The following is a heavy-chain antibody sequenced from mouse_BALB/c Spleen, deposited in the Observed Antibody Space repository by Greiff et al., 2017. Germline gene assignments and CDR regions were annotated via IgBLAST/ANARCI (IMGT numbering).Heavy chain of an antibody. CDR1: GFTFSDYY. V-gene: IGHV5-4*02. CDR2: ISDGGSYT. J-gene: IGHJ3*01. D-gene: IGHD1-1*01. Sequence: EVKLVESGGGLVKPGGSLKLSCAASGFTFSDYYMYWVRQTPEKRLEWVATISDGGSYTYYPDSVKGRFTISRDNAKNNLYLQMSSLKSEDTAMYYCARDIATDWGQGTLVTVSA. CDR3: ARDIATD.